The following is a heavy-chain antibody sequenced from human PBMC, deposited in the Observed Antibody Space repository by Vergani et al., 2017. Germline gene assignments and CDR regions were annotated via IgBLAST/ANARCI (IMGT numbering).Heavy chain of an antibody. CDR2: IYRTGRT. D-gene: IGHD3-9*01. J-gene: IGHJ4*02. CDR3: ARRSGIVYDIFSGTQYFFDF. CDR1: GFSIDNGYS. Sequence: QVQLQESGPGLVKPSETLSFTCAVSGFSIDNGYSWDWIRQPPGKGLEWIGSIYRTGRTHFNPSLKSRVTISVDTSNNPFSLRLNSLTAADTAVYYCARRSGIVYDIFSGTQYFFDFWGQGTLVTVSS. V-gene: IGHV4-38-2*01.